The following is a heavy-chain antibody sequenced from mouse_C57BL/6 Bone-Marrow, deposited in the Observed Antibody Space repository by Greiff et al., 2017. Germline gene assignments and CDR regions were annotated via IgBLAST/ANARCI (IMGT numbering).Heavy chain of an antibody. CDR3: ARCGFSYYYGRYFDY. CDR2: IDPSDSYT. Sequence: QVQLQQPGAELVMPGASVKLSCKASGYTFTSYWMHWVKQRPGQGLEWIGEIDPSDSYTNYNQKFKGKSTLTVDKSSSTAYMQLSSLTSEDSAVYYCARCGFSYYYGRYFDYWGQGTTLTVSS. D-gene: IGHD1-1*01. CDR1: GYTFTSYW. V-gene: IGHV1-69*01. J-gene: IGHJ2*01.